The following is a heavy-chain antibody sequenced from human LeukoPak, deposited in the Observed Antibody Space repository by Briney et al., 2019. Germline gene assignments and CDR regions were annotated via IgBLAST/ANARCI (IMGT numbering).Heavy chain of an antibody. Sequence: GGSLRLSCAASGFTFSSYSMNWVRQAPGKGLEWVSSISSSSSYIYYADSVKGRFTISRDNAKNSLYLQMNSLRAEDTAVYYCARDAYDILTGYPYFDYWGQGTLVTVSS. V-gene: IGHV3-21*01. CDR1: GFTFSSYS. D-gene: IGHD3-9*01. J-gene: IGHJ4*02. CDR2: ISSSSSYI. CDR3: ARDAYDILTGYPYFDY.